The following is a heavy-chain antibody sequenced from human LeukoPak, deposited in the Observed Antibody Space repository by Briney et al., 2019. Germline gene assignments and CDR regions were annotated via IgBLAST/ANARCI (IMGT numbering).Heavy chain of an antibody. J-gene: IGHJ4*02. CDR3: AKVRIAVAGKFDY. V-gene: IGHV3-23*01. Sequence: GGSLRLSCAASGFTFSSYSMNWVRQAPGKGLEWVSAISGSGGSTYYADSVKGRFTISRDNSKNTLYLQMNSLRAEDTAVYYCAKVRIAVAGKFDYWGQGTLVTVSS. D-gene: IGHD6-19*01. CDR2: ISGSGGST. CDR1: GFTFSSYS.